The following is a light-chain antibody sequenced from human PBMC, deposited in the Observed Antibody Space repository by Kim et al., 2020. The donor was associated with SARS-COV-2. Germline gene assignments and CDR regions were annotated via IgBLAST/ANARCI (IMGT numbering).Light chain of an antibody. J-gene: IGKJ2*01. Sequence: DIQMTQSPSSLSASVGDRVTITCRANQSISSYLNWYQQKPGKAPKLLIYAASSLQSGVPSRFSGSGSWTDFTLTISSLQPEDFATYYCQQSYSTPYTFGQGTKLEI. V-gene: IGKV1-39*01. CDR3: QQSYSTPYT. CDR1: QSISSY. CDR2: AAS.